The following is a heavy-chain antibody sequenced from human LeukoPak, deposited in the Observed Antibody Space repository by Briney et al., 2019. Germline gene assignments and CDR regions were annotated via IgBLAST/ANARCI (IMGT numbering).Heavy chain of an antibody. CDR3: ARVGDGDLVDY. Sequence: PSQTLSLTCAVPRGSISTGGYSPRSIRQPPGKGLEWIGYIYHSGSTYYNPSLKSRVTISVDRSKNQFSLKLSSVTAADTAVYYCARVGDGDLVDYWGQGTLVTVSS. CDR1: RGSISTGGYS. D-gene: IGHD4-17*01. CDR2: IYHSGST. J-gene: IGHJ4*02. V-gene: IGHV4-30-2*01.